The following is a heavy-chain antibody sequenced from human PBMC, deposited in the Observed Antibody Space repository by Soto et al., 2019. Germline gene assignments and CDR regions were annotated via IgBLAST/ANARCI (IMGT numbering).Heavy chain of an antibody. J-gene: IGHJ4*02. V-gene: IGHV3-23*01. D-gene: IGHD3-9*01. CDR3: TQDGGSRDWLTVN. Sequence: EVQLLESGGDLVQPGGSLRLSCAASGFTFTSYAMSWIRQAPGKGLEWVSAITGGGDNTYYAVSVKGRFSISRDNSKSTQYLQMNSLRAEDTAFYYCTQDGGSRDWLTVNWGQGTLVTVSS. CDR2: ITGGGDNT. CDR1: GFTFTSYA.